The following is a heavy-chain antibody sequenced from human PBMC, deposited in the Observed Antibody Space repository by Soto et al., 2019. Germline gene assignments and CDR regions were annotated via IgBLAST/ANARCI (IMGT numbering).Heavy chain of an antibody. J-gene: IGHJ4*02. Sequence: QLQLQESGPGLVKPSETLSLTCTVSGGSISSSTYYWGWVRQPPGKGLEWIASIYDGGSSHYHPSLNNRVHISVDTSKTRFSLKLSSMTAADTAVYYCASHSSGSRHPGFDYWGQGTLVTVSS. CDR1: GGSISSSTYY. CDR2: IYDGGSS. D-gene: IGHD1-26*01. V-gene: IGHV4-39*01. CDR3: ASHSSGSRHPGFDY.